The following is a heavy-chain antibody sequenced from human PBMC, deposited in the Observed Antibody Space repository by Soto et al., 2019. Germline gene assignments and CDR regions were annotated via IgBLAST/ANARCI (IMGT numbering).Heavy chain of an antibody. V-gene: IGHV1-2*04. J-gene: IGHJ3*02. Sequence: QVQLVQSGAEVQKPGASVKVSCKASGYTFTGYYMHWVRQAPGQGLEWMGWINANSGCTNYAQKFQGWVTMTRDTSISKAYMELSRLRSDDTAVYYCARWALVTVTTPEPDAFDIWGQGTMVTVSS. CDR1: GYTFTGYY. D-gene: IGHD4-17*01. CDR3: ARWALVTVTTPEPDAFDI. CDR2: INANSGCT.